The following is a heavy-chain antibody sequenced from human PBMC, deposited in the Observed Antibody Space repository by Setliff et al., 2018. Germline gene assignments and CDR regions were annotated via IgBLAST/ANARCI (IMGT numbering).Heavy chain of an antibody. J-gene: IGHJ4*02. V-gene: IGHV5-51*01. CDR3: ARRRYYDSSGYYYFDY. CDR1: GYTFTNYW. Sequence: GESLKISCKGSGYTFTNYWIGWVRQMPGKGLEWMGIIYPDDSDARYSPSFRGQVTISVDKSISTAYLQWSSLKASDTAMYYCARRRYYDSSGYYYFDYWGQGTLVTVS. D-gene: IGHD3-22*01. CDR2: IYPDDSDA.